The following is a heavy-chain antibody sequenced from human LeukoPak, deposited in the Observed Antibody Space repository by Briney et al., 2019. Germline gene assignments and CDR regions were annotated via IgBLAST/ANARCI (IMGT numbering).Heavy chain of an antibody. CDR3: AKVKEYGPQVPFDY. D-gene: IGHD2-8*01. Sequence: PGGSLRLSCAASGFTVSSNYMSWVRQAPGKGLEWVSVIYSGGSTYYADSVKGRFTISRDNSKNTLYLQMNSLRAEDTAVYYCAKVKEYGPQVPFDYWGQGTLVTVSS. J-gene: IGHJ4*02. V-gene: IGHV3-66*01. CDR1: GFTVSSNY. CDR2: IYSGGST.